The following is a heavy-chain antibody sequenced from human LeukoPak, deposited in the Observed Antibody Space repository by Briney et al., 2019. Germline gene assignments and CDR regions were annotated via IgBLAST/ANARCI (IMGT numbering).Heavy chain of an antibody. Sequence: EASVKVSCKASGYTFTGYYMHWVRQAPGQGLEWMGWINPNSGGTNYAQKFQGRVTMTRDTSISTAYMELSRLRSDDTAVYYCARAYCSGGSCYRNWFDPWGQGTLVTVSS. D-gene: IGHD2-15*01. V-gene: IGHV1-2*02. CDR3: ARAYCSGGSCYRNWFDP. CDR2: INPNSGGT. J-gene: IGHJ5*02. CDR1: GYTFTGYY.